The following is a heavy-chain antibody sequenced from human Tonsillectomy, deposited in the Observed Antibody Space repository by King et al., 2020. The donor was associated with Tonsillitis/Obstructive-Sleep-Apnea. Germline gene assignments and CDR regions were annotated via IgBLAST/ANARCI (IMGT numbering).Heavy chain of an antibody. CDR3: AKNRVVEYGINTSCYSGEVDY. V-gene: IGHV1-3*01. J-gene: IGHJ4*02. Sequence: QLVQSGAEVKKPGASVKVSCKASGYTFTSYAMHWVRQAPGQRLEWMGWINAGNGNTKYSQKFQGRVTITRDTSTSTAYMELSSLRSEDTAVYYCAKNRVVEYGINTSCYSGEVDYWGQGTLVTVSS. CDR1: GYTFTSYA. CDR2: INAGNGNT. D-gene: IGHD2-2*02.